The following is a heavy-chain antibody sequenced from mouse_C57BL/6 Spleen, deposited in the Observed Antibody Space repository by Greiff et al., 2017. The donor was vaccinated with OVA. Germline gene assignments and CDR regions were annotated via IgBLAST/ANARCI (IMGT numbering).Heavy chain of an antibody. CDR2: IYPGDGDT. Sequence: QVQLKQSGPELVKPGASVKISCKASGYAFSSSWMNWVKQRPGKGLEWIGRIYPGDGDTNYNGKFKGKATLTADKSSSTAYMQLSSLTSEDSAVYFCAIGGQLRLPGFAYWGQGTLVTVSA. CDR3: AIGGQLRLPGFAY. CDR1: GYAFSSSW. J-gene: IGHJ3*01. V-gene: IGHV1-82*01. D-gene: IGHD3-2*02.